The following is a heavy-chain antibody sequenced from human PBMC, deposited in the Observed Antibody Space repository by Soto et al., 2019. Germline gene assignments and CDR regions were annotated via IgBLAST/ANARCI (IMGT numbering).Heavy chain of an antibody. Sequence: QVQLQESGPRLVKPSQTLSLTCTVSGDSISSGDHYWTWIRQPPGKGLEWIGFIYYSGTTFYNPSLKSRVIISGDTSNNQFSLKLTSVTAADTAVYYCARVNFLRSYGSGGGLNWFDPWGQGTLVTVSS. CDR2: IYYSGTT. V-gene: IGHV4-30-4*01. CDR3: ARVNFLRSYGSGGGLNWFDP. CDR1: GDSISSGDHY. J-gene: IGHJ5*02. D-gene: IGHD3-10*01.